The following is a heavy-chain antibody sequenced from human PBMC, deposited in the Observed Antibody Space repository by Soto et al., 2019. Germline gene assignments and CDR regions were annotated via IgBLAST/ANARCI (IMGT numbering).Heavy chain of an antibody. V-gene: IGHV6-1*01. D-gene: IGHD2-2*01. CDR3: ARDRDIVVVPAAIYYYGMDV. CDR2: TYYRSKWYN. CDR1: GDIVSSNSAS. Sequence: QTLSLTCAISGDIVSSNSASCNLIMQSPSRCLECLGRTYYRSKWYNDYAVSVKSRITINPDTSKNQFSLQLNSVTPEDTAVYYCARDRDIVVVPAAIYYYGMDVWGQGTTVTVSS. J-gene: IGHJ6*02.